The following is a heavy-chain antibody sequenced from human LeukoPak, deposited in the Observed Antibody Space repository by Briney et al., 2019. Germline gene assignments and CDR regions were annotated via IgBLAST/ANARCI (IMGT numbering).Heavy chain of an antibody. CDR1: GYIFTSYF. D-gene: IGHD2-15*01. Sequence: ASVKVSCKASGYIFTSYFMHWVRQAPGQGLEWMGLINPSGGSTRYAQKFQGRVTMTRDMSTSTVYMELSSLRSEDTAVYYCAKSGLNRFDYWGQGTLVTVPS. CDR3: AKSGLNRFDY. J-gene: IGHJ4*02. CDR2: INPSGGST. V-gene: IGHV1-46*01.